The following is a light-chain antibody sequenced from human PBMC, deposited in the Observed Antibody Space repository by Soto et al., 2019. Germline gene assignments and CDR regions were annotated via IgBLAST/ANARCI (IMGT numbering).Light chain of an antibody. Sequence: EIVLTKSPGTRSLSPGERATLSCSASSSGSSSYLAWDQHKPGPAPRFLIYGASSRATGIPYRFSGSGSGTDFTLTISRQEPEDFAWYYCHHYDSSPLTFGGGTKVDIK. J-gene: IGKJ4*01. V-gene: IGKV3-20*01. CDR3: HHYDSSPLT. CDR1: SSGSSSY. CDR2: GAS.